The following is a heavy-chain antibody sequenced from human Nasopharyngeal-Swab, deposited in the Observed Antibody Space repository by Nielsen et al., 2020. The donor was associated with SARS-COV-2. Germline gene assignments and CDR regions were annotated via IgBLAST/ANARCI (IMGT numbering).Heavy chain of an antibody. CDR1: GFTFSTYW. J-gene: IGHJ4*02. CDR2: INQDGSEI. Sequence: GESLKISCAASGFTFSTYWMSWVRQAPGKGLEWVANINQDGSEIYYVGSVKGRFTISRDNSKNTLYLQMNSLRAEDTAVYYCAKYCSGGSCYSHDADYWGQGTLVTVSS. CDR3: AKYCSGGSCYSHDADY. D-gene: IGHD2-15*01. V-gene: IGHV3-7*03.